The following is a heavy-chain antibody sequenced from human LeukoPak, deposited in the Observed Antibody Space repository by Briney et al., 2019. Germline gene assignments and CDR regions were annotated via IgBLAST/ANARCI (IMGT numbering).Heavy chain of an antibody. J-gene: IGHJ4*02. CDR2: ISAYNGNT. D-gene: IGHD1-20*01. CDR3: ARDRRLLNWTFYY. CDR1: GYTFSSYG. Sequence: ASAKVSCKASGYTFSSYGISWVRQAPGQGLEWLGWISAYNGNTNDAQNLQGRVTMTTDTSTSTAYMELRSLRSDDTAVYYCARDRRLLNWTFYYWGQGTLVAVSS. V-gene: IGHV1-18*01.